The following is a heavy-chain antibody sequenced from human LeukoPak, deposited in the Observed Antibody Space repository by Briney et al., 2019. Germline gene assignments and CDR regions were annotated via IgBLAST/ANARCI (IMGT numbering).Heavy chain of an antibody. CDR3: ARESGNSMDY. J-gene: IGHJ4*02. V-gene: IGHV3-30-3*01. D-gene: IGHD4-23*01. Sequence: HPGGSLRLSCAASGFTFSSYAMHWVRQAPGKGLEWVAVISYDGSNKYYADSVKGRFTISRDNSKNTLYLQMNSLRAEDTAVYYCARESGNSMDYWGQGTLVTVSS. CDR2: ISYDGSNK. CDR1: GFTFSSYA.